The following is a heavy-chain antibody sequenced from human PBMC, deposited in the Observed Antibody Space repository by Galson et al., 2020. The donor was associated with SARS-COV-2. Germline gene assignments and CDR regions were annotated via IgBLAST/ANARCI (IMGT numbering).Heavy chain of an antibody. CDR2: FDPEDGET. CDR3: ATAWAITFGGVPY. Sequence: GESLKISCKVSGYTLTELSMHWVRQAPGKGLEWMGGFDPEDGETIYAQKFQGRVTMTEDTSTDTAYMELSSLRSEDTAVYYCATAWAITFGGVPYWGQGNPGTGSS. V-gene: IGHV1-24*01. D-gene: IGHD3-16*01. CDR1: GYTLTELS. J-gene: IGHJ4*01.